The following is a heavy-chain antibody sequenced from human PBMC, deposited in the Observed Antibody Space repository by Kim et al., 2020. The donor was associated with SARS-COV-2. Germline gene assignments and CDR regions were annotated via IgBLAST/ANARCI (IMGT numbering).Heavy chain of an antibody. V-gene: IGHV3-48*03. D-gene: IGHD2-2*01. Sequence: SVKGRFTISRDICKSSLSLQMNSLRAEDTAVYYCARSLYCSSTSCFYGMDVWGQGTTVTVSS. CDR3: ARSLYCSSTSCFYGMDV. J-gene: IGHJ6*02.